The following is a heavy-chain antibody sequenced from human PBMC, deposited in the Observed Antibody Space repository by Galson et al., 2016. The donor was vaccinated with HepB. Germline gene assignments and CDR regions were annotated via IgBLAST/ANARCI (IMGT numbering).Heavy chain of an antibody. J-gene: IGHJ6*02. V-gene: IGHV3-30-3*01. CDR1: GFIFRNYA. Sequence: SLRLSCAASGFIFRNYAMYWVRQAPGKGLEWVAVISYDGSNKYYADSGKGRFTISRDNSKNTLYLQMNTLRAEDTAVYYCAREGQTYYYGSGSHSYGMDVWGQGTTVTVSS. CDR3: AREGQTYYYGSGSHSYGMDV. D-gene: IGHD3-10*01. CDR2: ISYDGSNK.